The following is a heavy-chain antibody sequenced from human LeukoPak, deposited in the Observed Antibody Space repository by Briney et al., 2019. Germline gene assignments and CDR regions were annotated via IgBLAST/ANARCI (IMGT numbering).Heavy chain of an antibody. D-gene: IGHD2-21*02. CDR2: MSSRSTTYT. J-gene: IGHJ3*02. Sequence: PGGSLRLSCAASGFTLSDYYMAWVRQAPGKGLEWVSYMSSRSTTYTTYADSVRGRFTISRDNARNSVYLQMNSMRAEDTAVYYCARHIVLVTAIDGFDIWGQGTMVTVSS. V-gene: IGHV3-11*06. CDR1: GFTLSDYY. CDR3: ARHIVLVTAIDGFDI.